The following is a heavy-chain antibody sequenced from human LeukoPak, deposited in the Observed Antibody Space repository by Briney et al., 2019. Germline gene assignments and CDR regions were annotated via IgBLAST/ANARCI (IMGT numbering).Heavy chain of an antibody. Sequence: GASVKVSCKASGGTFSSYAISWVRQAPGQGLEWMGGIIPIFGTANYAQKFQGRVTITADESTSTAYMELSSLRSEDTAVYYCASSYYYDSSGHPDYWGQGTLVTVSS. J-gene: IGHJ4*02. CDR2: IIPIFGTA. D-gene: IGHD3-22*01. V-gene: IGHV1-69*13. CDR3: ASSYYYDSSGHPDY. CDR1: GGTFSSYA.